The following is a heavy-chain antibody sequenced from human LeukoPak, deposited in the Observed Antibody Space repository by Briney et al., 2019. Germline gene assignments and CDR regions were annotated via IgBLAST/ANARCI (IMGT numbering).Heavy chain of an antibody. CDR1: GGSISSYY. J-gene: IGHJ4*02. CDR2: IYYSGST. CDR3: AGKAVAGPYFDY. V-gene: IGHV4-59*12. D-gene: IGHD6-19*01. Sequence: SETLSLTCTVSGGSISSYYWSWIRQPPGKGLEWIGYIYYSGSTNYNPSLKSRVTISVDTSKNQFSLKLSSVTAADTAVYYCAGKAVAGPYFDYWGQGTLVTVSS.